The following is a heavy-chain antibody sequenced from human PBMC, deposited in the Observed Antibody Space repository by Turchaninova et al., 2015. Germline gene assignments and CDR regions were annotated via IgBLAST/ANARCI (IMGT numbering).Heavy chain of an antibody. CDR3: ARSRDGYNILDY. D-gene: IGHD5-24*01. CDR2: ITLSGDTT. Sequence: EVQLLESGGGLVQPGGCLRLSCAASGCTFSSYTMTWGRQAPGKGLEWVSAITLSGDTTHYTDSVKGRFTISRDNSKNTLYLQISSLSAEDTAIYYCARSRDGYNILDYWGQGTLVTVSS. V-gene: IGHV3-23*01. CDR1: GCTFSSYT. J-gene: IGHJ4*02.